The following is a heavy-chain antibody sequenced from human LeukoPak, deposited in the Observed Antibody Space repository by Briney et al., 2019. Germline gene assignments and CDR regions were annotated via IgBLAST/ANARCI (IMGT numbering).Heavy chain of an antibody. CDR1: GGSISSYY. J-gene: IGHJ4*02. CDR2: IYYSGST. CDR3: ARQGNWGGEDY. D-gene: IGHD7-27*01. Sequence: SETLSLTCTVSGGSISSYYWSWIRQPPGKGLEWIGYIYYSGSTNYNPSLKSRVTISVDTSKNQFSLKLSSVTAADTAVYYCARQGNWGGEDYWGQGTLVTVSS. V-gene: IGHV4-59*08.